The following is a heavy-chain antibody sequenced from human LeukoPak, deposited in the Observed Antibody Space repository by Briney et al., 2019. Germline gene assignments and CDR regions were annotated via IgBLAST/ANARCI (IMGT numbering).Heavy chain of an antibody. D-gene: IGHD1-26*01. CDR1: GFTFSSYS. CDR2: ISSSSSYI. CDR3: ARRKGAGGPTPFDP. Sequence: GGSLRLSCAASGFTFSSYSMNWVRQAPRKGLEWVSSISSSSSYIYYADSVKGRFTISRDNAKNSLYLQMNSLRAEDTAVYYCARRKGAGGPTPFDPWGQGALVTVSS. V-gene: IGHV3-21*01. J-gene: IGHJ5*02.